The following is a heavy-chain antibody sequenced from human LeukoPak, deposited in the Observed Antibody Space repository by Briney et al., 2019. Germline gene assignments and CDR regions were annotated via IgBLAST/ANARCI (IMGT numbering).Heavy chain of an antibody. CDR1: GGSFSGYY. D-gene: IGHD5-24*01. J-gene: IGHJ4*02. CDR2: INHSGST. V-gene: IGHV4-34*01. CDR3: AGRRPRDGYNRNGFDY. Sequence: SETLSLTCAVYGGSFSGYYWSWIRQPPGKGLEWIGEINHSGSTNYNPSLKSRVTISVDTSKNQFSLKLSSVTAADTAVYYCAGRRPRDGYNRNGFDYWGQGTLVTVSS.